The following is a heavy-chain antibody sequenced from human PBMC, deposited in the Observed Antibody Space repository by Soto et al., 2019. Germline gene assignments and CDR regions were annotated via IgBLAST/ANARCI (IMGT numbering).Heavy chain of an antibody. V-gene: IGHV4-31*03. J-gene: IGHJ4*02. D-gene: IGHD4-17*01. CDR1: GGSISSGGYY. CDR3: ARTTVTTRLTDY. Sequence: PSETLSLTCTVSGGSISSGGYYWSWIRQHPGKGLEWIGYIYYSGSTYYNPSLKSRVTIAVDTSKNQFSLKLSSVTAADTALYYCARTTVTTRLTDYWGQGTLVTVSS. CDR2: IYYSGST.